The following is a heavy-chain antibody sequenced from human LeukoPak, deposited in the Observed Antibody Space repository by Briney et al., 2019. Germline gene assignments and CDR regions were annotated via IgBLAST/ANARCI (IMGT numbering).Heavy chain of an antibody. CDR3: AKIYGGKDAFDI. D-gene: IGHD4-23*01. V-gene: IGHV4-59*01. CDR1: GGSISSYY. J-gene: IGHJ3*02. CDR2: IYYSGST. Sequence: PSETLSLTCTVSGGSISSYYWSWIRQPPGKGLEWIGYIYYSGSTNYNPSLKSRVTISVDTSKNQFSLKLSSVTAADTAVYYCAKIYGGKDAFDIWGQGTMVTVSS.